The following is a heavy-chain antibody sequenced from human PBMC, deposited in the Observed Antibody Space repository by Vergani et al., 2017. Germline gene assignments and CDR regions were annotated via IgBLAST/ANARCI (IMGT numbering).Heavy chain of an antibody. CDR1: GYALNRHA. D-gene: IGHD2-2*02. Sequence: QVQLVESGGGVVQPGTSLRLSCVVSGYALNRHAMYWVRQAPGKGLEWVVGISFDGTNEYYPDLVKGRFTISRDIAKNTLYLRVRSLRLEDTGVYHCVRHRGLCAGGRCYTEAWDYWGQGTPVTVSS. J-gene: IGHJ4*02. V-gene: IGHV3-30-3*01. CDR2: ISFDGTNE. CDR3: VRHRGLCAGGRCYTEAWDY.